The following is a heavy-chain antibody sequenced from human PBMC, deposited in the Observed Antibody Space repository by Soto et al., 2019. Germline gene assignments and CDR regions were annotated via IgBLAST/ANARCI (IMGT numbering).Heavy chain of an antibody. Sequence: QVQSVQSGAEVKKPGASVKVSCETSGYTFFSYGITWVRQAPGQGLEWMGWVSGYNGHTNYAQKFQGRVTMTRDISTTTAYMELRNLRSDDTAVYYCARLVGPTSSDNWFDPWGQGTLVTVSS. D-gene: IGHD1-26*01. V-gene: IGHV1-18*01. J-gene: IGHJ5*02. CDR1: GYTFFSYG. CDR2: VSGYNGHT. CDR3: ARLVGPTSSDNWFDP.